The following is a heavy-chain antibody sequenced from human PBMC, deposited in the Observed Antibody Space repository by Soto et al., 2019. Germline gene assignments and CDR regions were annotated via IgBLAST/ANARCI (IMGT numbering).Heavy chain of an antibody. J-gene: IGHJ6*02. V-gene: IGHV4-61*01. D-gene: IGHD2-2*02. Sequence: QVQLQESGPRLVKPSETVSLTCTVSGGSVSSDTHYWSWIRLPPGKRLEWIGFIYSSGSTNYNPSLMSRVTMSVDTSKNQFSLKLRSVIVADTAVYHCARFVRSCSGTTCYTRADVWGQGTTVSVSS. CDR3: ARFVRSCSGTTCYTRADV. CDR1: GGSVSSDTHY. CDR2: IYSSGST.